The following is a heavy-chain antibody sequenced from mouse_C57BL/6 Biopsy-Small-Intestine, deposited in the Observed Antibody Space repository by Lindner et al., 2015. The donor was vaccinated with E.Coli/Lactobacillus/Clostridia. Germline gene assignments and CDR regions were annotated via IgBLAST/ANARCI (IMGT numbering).Heavy chain of an antibody. D-gene: IGHD1-1*01. CDR1: GYTFTSYG. Sequence: VQLQESGAELARPGASVKLSCKASGYTFTSYGISWVKQRTGQGLEWIGEIYPRSGNTYYNEKFKGKATLTADKSSSTAYMELRSLTSGDSAVYFCARETTVVATKAMDYWGQGTSVTVSS. J-gene: IGHJ4*01. CDR3: ARETTVVATKAMDY. CDR2: IYPRSGNT. V-gene: IGHV1-81*01.